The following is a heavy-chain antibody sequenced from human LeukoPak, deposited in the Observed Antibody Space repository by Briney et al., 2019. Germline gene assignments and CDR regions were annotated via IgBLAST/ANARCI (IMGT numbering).Heavy chain of an antibody. D-gene: IGHD6-13*01. CDR3: ARAKSKKQLVYYYYYYMDV. CDR1: GGSISSYY. Sequence: SETLSLTCTVSGGSISSYYWSWIRQPPGKGLEWIGYIYYSGSTNYNPSLKSRVTISVDTSKNQFSLKLSPVTAADTAVYYCARAKSKKQLVYYYYYYMDVWGQGTLVTVSS. V-gene: IGHV4-59*01. CDR2: IYYSGST. J-gene: IGHJ6*03.